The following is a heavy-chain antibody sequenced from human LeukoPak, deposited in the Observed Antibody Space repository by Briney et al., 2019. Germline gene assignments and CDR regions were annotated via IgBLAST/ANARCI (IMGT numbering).Heavy chain of an antibody. CDR1: GFSLSTSGMC. D-gene: IGHD3-10*01. CDR3: ARIQYYYGSGSRSGMDV. CDR2: IDWDDDK. V-gene: IGHV2-70*11. Sequence: SGPTLVNPTQTLTLTCTFSGFSLSTSGMCVSWIRQPPGKALEWLARIDWDDDKYYSTSLKTRLTISKDTSKSQVVLTVTNMDPVDTATYYCARIQYYYGSGSRSGMDVWGQGTTVTVSS. J-gene: IGHJ6*02.